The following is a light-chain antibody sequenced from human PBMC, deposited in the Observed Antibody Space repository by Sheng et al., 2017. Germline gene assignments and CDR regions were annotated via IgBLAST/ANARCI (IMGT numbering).Light chain of an antibody. V-gene: IGKV3D-20*01. J-gene: IGKJ4*01. CDR2: DTF. Sequence: EIVLTQSPATLSLSPGEGAALSCGASQRVSNNYLAWYQQKPGLAPRLLIYDTFTRATGIPDRFSGSGSGTDFTLTISRLEPEDSAVYYCQQYGSSVVTFGGGTKV. CDR1: QRVSNNY. CDR3: QQYGSSVVT.